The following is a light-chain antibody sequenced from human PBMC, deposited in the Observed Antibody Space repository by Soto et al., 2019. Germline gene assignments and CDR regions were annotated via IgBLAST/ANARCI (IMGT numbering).Light chain of an antibody. J-gene: IGLJ2*01. CDR3: ETWDSNSRV. CDR1: SGHSSYI. V-gene: IGLV4-60*03. Sequence: QPVLTQSSSASASLGSSVKFTCTLSSGHSSYIIAWHQQQPGKAPRFLMKLEGSGSYNKGSGVPDRFSGSSSGADRYLTISNLQSEDEADYYCETWDSNSRVFGGGTKVTVL. CDR2: LEGSGSY.